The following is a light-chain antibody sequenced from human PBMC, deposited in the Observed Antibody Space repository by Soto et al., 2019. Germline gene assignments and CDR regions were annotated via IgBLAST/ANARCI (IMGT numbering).Light chain of an antibody. CDR2: GNS. V-gene: IGLV1-40*01. J-gene: IGLJ2*01. CDR1: SSNIGAGYD. CDR3: PSYDSSLSVVV. Sequence: QSVLTQPPSVSGAPGQRVTISCTGSSSNIGAGYDVHWYQQLPGTAPKLLIYGNSNRPSGVPDRFSGSKSGTSASLAITGLQAEVKADYYCPSYDSSLSVVVFGGGTKLTVL.